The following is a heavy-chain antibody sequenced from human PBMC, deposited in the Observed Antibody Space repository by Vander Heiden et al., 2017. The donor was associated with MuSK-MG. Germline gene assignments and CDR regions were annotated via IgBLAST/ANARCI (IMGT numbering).Heavy chain of an antibody. CDR2: TYYRSKWYK. D-gene: IGHD1-26*01. Sequence: VQLQQSGPGLGKPSQTLSPPCAISGDSVSSNSSAWHWHRQYPSRGLEWLGRTYYRSKWYKDYAVSVKSRITINPDTSKNQFSLQLNSVTPEDTAVYYCARGGSQNRMDVWGKGTTVTVPS. CDR3: ARGGSQNRMDV. CDR1: GDSVSSNSSA. V-gene: IGHV6-1*01. J-gene: IGHJ6*04.